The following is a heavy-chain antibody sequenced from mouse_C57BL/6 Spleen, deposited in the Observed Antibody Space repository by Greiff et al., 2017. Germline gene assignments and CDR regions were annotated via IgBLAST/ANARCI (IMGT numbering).Heavy chain of an antibody. CDR1: GFNIKDYY. D-gene: IGHD1-1*01. V-gene: IGHV14-2*01. CDR2: IDPEDGET. CDR3: ARGSSYHYFDY. J-gene: IGHJ2*01. Sequence: VHVKQSGAELVKPGASVKLSCTASGFNIKDYYMHWVKQRTEQGLEWIGRIDPEDGETKSAPKFPGKATITADTSSNPAYLQLSSLTSEDTAVYYCARGSSYHYFDYWGQGTTLTVSS.